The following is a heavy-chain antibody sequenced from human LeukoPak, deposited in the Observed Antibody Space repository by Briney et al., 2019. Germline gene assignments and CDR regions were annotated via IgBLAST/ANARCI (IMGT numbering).Heavy chain of an antibody. D-gene: IGHD3-22*01. CDR2: IDHRGNT. CDR1: GLAFSRYV. V-gene: IGHV4-34*01. J-gene: IGHJ4*01. Sequence: LRVSCAASGLAFSRYVIHWVRQAPGKGVDYIGNIDHRGNTYYSPSLKSRLTILLDTSRNQFSLRLASVTAADTAVYYCARERGYYDSSGYGSYSDYWGHGTLVTVSS. CDR3: ARERGYYDSSGYGSYSDY.